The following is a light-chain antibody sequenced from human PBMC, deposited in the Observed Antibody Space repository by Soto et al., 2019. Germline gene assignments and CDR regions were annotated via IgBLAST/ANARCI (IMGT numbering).Light chain of an antibody. Sequence: QSVLTQPPSASGTPGQRVTISCSGRSSNIGSNTVNWYQQLPGTAPKLLIYNNNQRPSGVPDRFSGSKSATSASLAISGLQSEDEADYYCAAWDDSLNGQWVFGGGTKVTVL. CDR2: NNN. CDR1: SSNIGSNT. V-gene: IGLV1-44*01. CDR3: AAWDDSLNGQWV. J-gene: IGLJ3*02.